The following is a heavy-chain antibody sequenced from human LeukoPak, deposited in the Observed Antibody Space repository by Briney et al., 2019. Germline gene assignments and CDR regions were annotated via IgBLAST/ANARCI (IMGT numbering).Heavy chain of an antibody. D-gene: IGHD1-26*01. CDR1: GGSISNGSHY. CDR3: ARRGASIVGALTRREYAFDI. CDR2: IYYSGST. J-gene: IGHJ3*02. V-gene: IGHV4-61*10. Sequence: SETLSLTCTVSGGSISNGSHYWSWIRQPAGKGLEWIGYIYYSGSTNYNPSLKSRVTISVDTSKNQFSLKLSSVTAADTAVYYCARRGASIVGALTRREYAFDIWGRGTMVTVSS.